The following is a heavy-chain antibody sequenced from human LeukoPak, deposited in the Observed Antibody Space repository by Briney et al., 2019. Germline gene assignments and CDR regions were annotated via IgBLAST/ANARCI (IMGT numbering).Heavy chain of an antibody. CDR3: ASSRGSSWYVYYYYGMDV. V-gene: IGHV3-30*03. CDR2: ISYDGSNK. Sequence: GGSLRLSCAASGFTFGSYAMSWVRQAPGKGLEWVAVISYDGSNKYYADSVKGRFTISRDNSKNTLYLQMNSLRAEDTAVYYCASSRGSSWYVYYYYGMDVWGQGTTVTVSS. CDR1: GFTFGSYA. J-gene: IGHJ6*02. D-gene: IGHD6-13*01.